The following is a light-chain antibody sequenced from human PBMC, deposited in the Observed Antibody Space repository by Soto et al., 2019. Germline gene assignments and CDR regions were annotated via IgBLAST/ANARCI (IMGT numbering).Light chain of an antibody. CDR3: SSYTRSSTRV. CDR1: SSDIGGYNY. CDR2: DVR. J-gene: IGLJ3*02. Sequence: QSVLTQPASVSGSPGHSITISCTGTSSDIGGYNYVSWYQQHPGKAPKLLIYDVRSRPSGVSNRFSGSKSGNTASLTISGLQAEDEADYYCSSYTRSSTRVFGGGTKLTVL. V-gene: IGLV2-14*01.